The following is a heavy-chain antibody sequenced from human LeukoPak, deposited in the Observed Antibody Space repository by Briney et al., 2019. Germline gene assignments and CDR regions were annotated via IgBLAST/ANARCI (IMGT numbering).Heavy chain of an antibody. Sequence: SETLSLTCAVYGGSFSGYYWSWIRQPPGKGLEWIGEINHSGSTNYNPSLKSRVTISVDTSKNQFSLKLSSVTAADTAVYYCARDATKYYYDSSGSNPPRGYYYYMDVWGKGTTVTVSS. D-gene: IGHD3-22*01. J-gene: IGHJ6*03. CDR3: ARDATKYYYDSSGSNPPRGYYYYMDV. CDR2: INHSGST. CDR1: GGSFSGYY. V-gene: IGHV4-34*01.